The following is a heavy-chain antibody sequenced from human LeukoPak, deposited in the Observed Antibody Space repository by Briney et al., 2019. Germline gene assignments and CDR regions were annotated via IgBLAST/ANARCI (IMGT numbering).Heavy chain of an antibody. D-gene: IGHD3-22*01. Sequence: SQTLSPTCTVSNYSISTDCYWGWILQPPGKGLEWIGTMYHSGSTYYNPSLKSRVTISVNTSKNQFSLKLSSVTAADTAVYYCARVADYDDSSGYTFDPWXXXTLVTVS. V-gene: IGHV4-38-2*02. CDR3: ARVADYDDSSGYTFDP. CDR1: NYSISTDCY. CDR2: MYHSGST. J-gene: IGHJ5*02.